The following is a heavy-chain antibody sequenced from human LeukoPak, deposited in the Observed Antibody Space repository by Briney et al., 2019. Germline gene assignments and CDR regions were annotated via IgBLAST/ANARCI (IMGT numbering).Heavy chain of an antibody. Sequence: PSETLSLTCTVSGGSISSSSYYWGWIRQPPGKGLEWIGSIYYSGSTYYNPSLKSRVTISVDTSKNQFSLKLSSVTAADTAVYYCARHLNLIYCSSTNCNFDYWGQGTLVTVSS. J-gene: IGHJ4*02. CDR1: GGSISSSSYY. V-gene: IGHV4-39*01. CDR3: ARHLNLIYCSSTNCNFDY. CDR2: IYYSGST. D-gene: IGHD2-2*01.